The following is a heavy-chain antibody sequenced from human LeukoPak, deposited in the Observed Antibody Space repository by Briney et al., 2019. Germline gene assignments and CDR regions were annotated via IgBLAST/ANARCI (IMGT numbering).Heavy chain of an antibody. CDR3: AKHKIAWRTFDC. Sequence: PGGSLRLSCAASGFTFSSYWMTWVRQAPGKGLEWVANIKEDGSQINHVDSVKGRFTISRDNAKNSLYLQMNSLRVEDTAVYYCAKHKIAWRTFDCWGQGTLVTVSS. D-gene: IGHD1/OR15-1a*01. V-gene: IGHV3-7*01. J-gene: IGHJ4*02. CDR2: IKEDGSQI. CDR1: GFTFSSYW.